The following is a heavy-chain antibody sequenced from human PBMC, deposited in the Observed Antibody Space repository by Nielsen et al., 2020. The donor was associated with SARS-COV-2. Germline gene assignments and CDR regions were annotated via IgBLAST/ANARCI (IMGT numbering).Heavy chain of an antibody. V-gene: IGHV3-30-3*01. D-gene: IGHD1-26*01. Sequence: GESLKISCAASGFTFSSYAMHWVRQAPGKGLEWVAVISYDGSNKYYADSVKGRFTISRDNSKNTLYLQMNSLRAEDTAVYYCARDRVGATSIGYYHYYYGMDVWGQGTTVTVSS. CDR2: ISYDGSNK. CDR3: ARDRVGATSIGYYHYYYGMDV. CDR1: GFTFSSYA. J-gene: IGHJ6*02.